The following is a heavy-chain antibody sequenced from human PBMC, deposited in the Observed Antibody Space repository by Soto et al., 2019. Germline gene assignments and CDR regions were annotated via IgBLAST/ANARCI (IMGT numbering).Heavy chain of an antibody. CDR3: AKVFYYYDSSGYYYFDY. J-gene: IGHJ4*02. CDR1: GFTVSSYA. V-gene: IGHV3-23*01. D-gene: IGHD3-22*01. CDR2: ISGSGSTI. Sequence: GSLRLSCAASGFTVSSYAVSWVRQAPGKGPEWISSISGSGSTIYYADSVKGRFTISRDNSKNTLYLQMSSLRAEDTAVYYCAKVFYYYDSSGYYYFDYWGQGTLVTVSS.